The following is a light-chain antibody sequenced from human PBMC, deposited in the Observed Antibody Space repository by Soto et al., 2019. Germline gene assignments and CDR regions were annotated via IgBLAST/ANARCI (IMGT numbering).Light chain of an antibody. J-gene: IGKJ2*01. CDR3: QQYHNWPPYT. V-gene: IGKV3-15*01. CDR2: GVS. Sequence: EIVMTQSPGTLSVSPGERATLSCRASQSISRNLAWYQQRPGRAPRRLIYGVSTRASGIPARFSGSGSETEFTLSISSLQSEDFAVYYCQQYHNWPPYTFGQGTKLEI. CDR1: QSISRN.